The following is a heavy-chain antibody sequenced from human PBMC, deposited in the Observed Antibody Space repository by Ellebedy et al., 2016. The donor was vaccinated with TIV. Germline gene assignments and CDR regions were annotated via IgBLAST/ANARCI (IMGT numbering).Heavy chain of an antibody. CDR2: ITESGGNT. Sequence: LSLTCAASGLTFSSHAMSWVRQAPGKGLEWVSSITESGGNTYYADSVKGRFTISRDNSKDTLFLQMNSLRAEDTAIYFCARDPVGVEPAFDVWGQGTMVTVSS. CDR1: GLTFSSHA. J-gene: IGHJ3*01. D-gene: IGHD4-23*01. V-gene: IGHV3-23*01. CDR3: ARDPVGVEPAFDV.